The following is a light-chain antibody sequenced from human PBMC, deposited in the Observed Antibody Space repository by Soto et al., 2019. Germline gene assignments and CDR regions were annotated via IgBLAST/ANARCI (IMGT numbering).Light chain of an antibody. CDR3: QQYNNWPGWT. Sequence: EIVMTQSPATLSVSPGERASLCCRASQSVSSNLAWYQQKPGQAPRLLIYGASTRATGIPARFSGSGSGTEFTLTISSLQSEDFAVYYCQQYNNWPGWTFGQGTKVEIK. CDR2: GAS. CDR1: QSVSSN. J-gene: IGKJ1*01. V-gene: IGKV3-15*01.